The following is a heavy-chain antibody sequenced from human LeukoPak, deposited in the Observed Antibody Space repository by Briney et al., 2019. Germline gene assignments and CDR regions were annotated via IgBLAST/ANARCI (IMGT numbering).Heavy chain of an antibody. CDR1: GFTFSDYW. D-gene: IGHD3-22*01. CDR2: ISSSSSTI. J-gene: IGHJ3*02. CDR3: ASSITMIPINAFDI. Sequence: GGSLRLSCAASGFTFSDYWMKWVRQAPGKGLEWVSYISSSSSTIYYADSVKGRFTISRDNSKNTLYLQMNSLRAEDTAVYYCASSITMIPINAFDIWGQGTMVTVSS. V-gene: IGHV3-48*01.